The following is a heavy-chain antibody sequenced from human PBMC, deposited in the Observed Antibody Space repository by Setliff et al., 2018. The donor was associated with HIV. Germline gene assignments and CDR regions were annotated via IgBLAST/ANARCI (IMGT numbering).Heavy chain of an antibody. CDR3: AREDVTTSGLDL. Sequence: HPGGSLRLSCAASGFTFSTYWMNWVRQAPGKGLEWVANIKQDGSEKYYVDSVKGRFTISRDNAKSTLYLQMNSLRVEDTAVYYCAREDVTTSGLDLWGRGTMVTVSS. V-gene: IGHV3-7*01. D-gene: IGHD4-17*01. CDR2: IKQDGSEK. J-gene: IGHJ3*01. CDR1: GFTFSTYW.